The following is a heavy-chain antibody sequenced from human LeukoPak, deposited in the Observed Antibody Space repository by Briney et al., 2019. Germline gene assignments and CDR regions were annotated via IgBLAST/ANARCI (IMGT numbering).Heavy chain of an antibody. V-gene: IGHV3-23*01. J-gene: IGHJ4*02. CDR1: GFSFSNYA. D-gene: IGHD7-27*01. Sequence: GGSLRLSCAASGFSFSNYAMNWVRQAPGKGLEWVSSITKNSDSTYYADSVRGRFSISRDNSKNTLYLQMNSLRADDTAIYYCARITGATLFGYWVQETLVTVSS. CDR2: ITKNSDST. CDR3: ARITGATLFGY.